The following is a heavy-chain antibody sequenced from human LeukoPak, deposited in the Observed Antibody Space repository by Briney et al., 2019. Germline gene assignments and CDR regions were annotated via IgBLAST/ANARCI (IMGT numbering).Heavy chain of an antibody. Sequence: GGSLRLSCAASGFIFSNYAMTWARLTPGKGLEWVSAISGSGGTTYYADSVKGRFTTSRDNAKNSLSLQLNSLRVEDTAVYYCARGHYDVLAASYKWTPDYWGQGTLVTVSS. CDR1: GFIFSNYA. D-gene: IGHD3-9*01. J-gene: IGHJ4*02. V-gene: IGHV3-23*01. CDR2: ISGSGGTT. CDR3: ARGHYDVLAASYKWTPDY.